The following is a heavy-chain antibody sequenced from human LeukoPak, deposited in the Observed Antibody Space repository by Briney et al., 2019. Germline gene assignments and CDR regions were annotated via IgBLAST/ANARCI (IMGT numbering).Heavy chain of an antibody. CDR3: ASAIVGAPSPDY. CDR2: IYPGDSDT. J-gene: IGHJ4*02. Sequence: ESLKISFQCSGCIFTNFWIGLVRQMPGKGLEWMGVIYPGDSDTRYSPSSRGQVTISADKSISTAYLQWSSLKASDTAMYYCASAIVGAPSPDYWGQGTLVTVSS. CDR1: GCIFTNFW. D-gene: IGHD1-26*01. V-gene: IGHV5-51*01.